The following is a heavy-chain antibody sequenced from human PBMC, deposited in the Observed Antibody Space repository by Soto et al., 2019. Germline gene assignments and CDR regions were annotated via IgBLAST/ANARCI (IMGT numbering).Heavy chain of an antibody. Sequence: GGSLRLSCAASGFTFSDYYMSWFRQAPGKGLEWVSYISGSGSTTHDADPVKGRFTISRDNAKNSLYLQMNSLRAEDTAVYYCARVGSILAAGTPDHWGQGTLVTVSS. J-gene: IGHJ5*02. CDR3: ARVGSILAAGTPDH. CDR1: GFTFSDYY. V-gene: IGHV3-11*01. CDR2: ISGSGSTT. D-gene: IGHD6-13*01.